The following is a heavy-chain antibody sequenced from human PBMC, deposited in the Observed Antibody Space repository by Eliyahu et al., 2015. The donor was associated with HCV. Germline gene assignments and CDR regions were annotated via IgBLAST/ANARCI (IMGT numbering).Heavy chain of an antibody. V-gene: IGHV3-30*04. J-gene: IGHJ4*02. Sequence: QVQLVESGGGVVQPGTSLRLSXAASGFPFNRYSMYWGPPGPGKGVGAVASILNDGSSAYYPDSVRGRFTISRDNSKSTLFLQMNSLRVEDSAVYFCAKDGGVGYNDINYWGQGTLVTVSS. CDR2: ILNDGSSA. CDR3: AKDGGVGYNDINY. D-gene: IGHD5-24*01. CDR1: GFPFNRYS.